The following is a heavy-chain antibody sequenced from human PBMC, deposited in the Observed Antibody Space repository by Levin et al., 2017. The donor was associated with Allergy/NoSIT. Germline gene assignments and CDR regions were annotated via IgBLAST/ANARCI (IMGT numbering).Heavy chain of an antibody. CDR3: ARVDSGDYIWGAIDY. V-gene: IGHV4-30-2*01. J-gene: IGHJ4*02. CDR2: IYHSGST. D-gene: IGHD3-16*01. CDR1: GGSISSGGYS. Sequence: PSETLSLTCAVSGGSISSGGYSWSWIRQPPGKGLEWIGYIYHSGSTYYNPSLKSRVTISVDRSKNQFSLKLSSVTAADTAVYYCARVDSGDYIWGAIDYWGQGTLVTVSS.